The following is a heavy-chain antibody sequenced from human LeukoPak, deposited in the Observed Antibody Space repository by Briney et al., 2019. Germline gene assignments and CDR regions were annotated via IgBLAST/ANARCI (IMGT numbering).Heavy chain of an antibody. CDR3: ARSYCSNTICYSNAFDI. D-gene: IGHD2-2*02. J-gene: IGHJ3*02. CDR2: MYVSGST. V-gene: IGHV4-4*07. CDR1: GGSSSSNY. Sequence: PSETLSLTCTVSGGSSSSNYWSWIRQPAGKGLEWIGRMYVSGSTDYNPSLKSRVTMSVDTSKNQFSLQLNSVTAADTAVYYCARSYCSNTICYSNAFDIWGQGTMVTVSS.